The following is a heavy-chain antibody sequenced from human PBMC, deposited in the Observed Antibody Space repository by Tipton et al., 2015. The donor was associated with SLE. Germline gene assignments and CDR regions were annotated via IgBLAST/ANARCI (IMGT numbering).Heavy chain of an antibody. V-gene: IGHV4-59*02. CDR1: GASVSSHY. D-gene: IGHD1-7*01. CDR3: AKKKGGTMEDY. Sequence: TLSPTCTVSGASVSSHYWNWIRQTPGKGLEWIGYIHYNRDTNYHPSLKSRVTISVDTSKNQLSLKLTSVTAADTAVYYCAKKKGGTMEDYWGQGTLVTVSS. CDR2: IHYNRDT. J-gene: IGHJ4*02.